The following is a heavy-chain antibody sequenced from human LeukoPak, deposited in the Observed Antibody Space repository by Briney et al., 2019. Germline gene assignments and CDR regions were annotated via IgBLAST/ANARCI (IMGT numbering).Heavy chain of an antibody. D-gene: IGHD3-3*01. CDR2: IYYSGST. CDR3: ARVGNLYDFWSGSKRYYFDY. CDR1: GGSISSYY. J-gene: IGHJ4*02. Sequence: SETLSLTCTVSGGSISSYYWSWIRQPPGKGLEWIGYIYYSGSTNYNPSLKSRVTISVDTSKNQFSLKLSSVTAADTAVYYCARVGNLYDFWSGSKRYYFDYWGQGTLVTVSS. V-gene: IGHV4-59*01.